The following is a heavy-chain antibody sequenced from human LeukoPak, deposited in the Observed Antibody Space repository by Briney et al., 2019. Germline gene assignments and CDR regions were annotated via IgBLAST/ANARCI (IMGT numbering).Heavy chain of an antibody. J-gene: IGHJ6*03. CDR3: ARDWTEYYYYYYMDV. Sequence: PGGSLRLSCAASGFRFSSYVMSWVRQAPGKGLEYVSSIYGSHGASYYADSVKGRFTISRDNSKNTLYLQMNSLRAEDTAVYYCARDWTEYYYYYYMDVWGKGTTVTVSS. CDR2: IYGSHGAS. CDR1: GFRFSSYV. V-gene: IGHV3-23*01. D-gene: IGHD3/OR15-3a*01.